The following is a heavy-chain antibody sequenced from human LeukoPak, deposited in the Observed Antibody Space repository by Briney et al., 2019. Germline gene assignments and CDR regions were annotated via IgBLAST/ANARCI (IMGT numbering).Heavy chain of an antibody. Sequence: SETLSLTCTVSGGSISGSSYYWGWIRQPPGKGLEWIGSISYSGNTYYNPSLKSRVTISVDTSKNQFSLKLSSVTAADTAVYYCAREYSSASDYWGQGTLVTVSS. CDR2: ISYSGNT. D-gene: IGHD6-19*01. J-gene: IGHJ4*02. CDR1: GGSISGSSYY. V-gene: IGHV4-39*02. CDR3: AREYSSASDY.